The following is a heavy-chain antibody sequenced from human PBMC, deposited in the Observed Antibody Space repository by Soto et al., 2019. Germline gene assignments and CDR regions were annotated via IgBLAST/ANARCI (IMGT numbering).Heavy chain of an antibody. CDR3: ASSIGYSSRWHGAFDI. J-gene: IGHJ3*02. D-gene: IGHD6-13*01. Sequence: SETLSLTCTVSGGSISSGGYYWSWIRQHPGKGLEWIGYIYYSGSAYYNPSLKSRVTISVDTSKNQHSLKLSSVTAADTDVYYCASSIGYSSRWHGAFDIWGQGTLVTVSS. CDR1: GGSISSGGYY. V-gene: IGHV4-31*03. CDR2: IYYSGSA.